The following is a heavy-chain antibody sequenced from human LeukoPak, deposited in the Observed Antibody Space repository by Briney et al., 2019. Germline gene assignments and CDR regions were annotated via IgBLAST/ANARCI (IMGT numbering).Heavy chain of an antibody. D-gene: IGHD4-17*01. J-gene: IGHJ4*02. CDR1: GGSISSGDYY. V-gene: IGHV4-30-4*01. Sequence: SQTLSLTCTVSGGSISSGDYYWSWIRQPPGKGLEWIGNIYYSGSTYYNPSLKSRVNISVATAKNQFSLKLSSVIAADTAVYYCARYMTTVTLFDYWGQGTLVTVSS. CDR3: ARYMTTVTLFDY. CDR2: IYYSGST.